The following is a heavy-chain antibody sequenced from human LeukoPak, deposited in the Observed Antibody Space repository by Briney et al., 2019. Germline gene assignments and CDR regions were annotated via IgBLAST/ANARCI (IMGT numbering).Heavy chain of an antibody. CDR3: ARHSIALYGMDV. CDR2: IYYSGST. J-gene: IGHJ6*02. CDR1: GGSINSSSYY. V-gene: IGHV4-39*01. D-gene: IGHD6-6*01. Sequence: SETLSLTCTVSGGSINSSSYYWGWICQPPGKGLEWIGSIYYSGSTYYNPSLKSRVTISVDTSKNQFSLKLSSVTAADTAVYYCARHSIALYGMDVWGQGTTVTVSS.